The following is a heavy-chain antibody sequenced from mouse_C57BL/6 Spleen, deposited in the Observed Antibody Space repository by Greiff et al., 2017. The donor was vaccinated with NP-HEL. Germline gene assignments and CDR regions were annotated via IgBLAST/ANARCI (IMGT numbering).Heavy chain of an antibody. D-gene: IGHD1-1*02. J-gene: IGHJ2*01. CDR3: ARERGLVLDY. CDR2: IHPNSGST. Sequence: VQLQQSGAELIKPGASVKLSCKASGYTFTSYWMHWVKQRPGQGLEWIGMIHPNSGSTNYNEKFKSKATLTVDKSSSTAYMQLSSLTSEDSAVYYCARERGLVLDYWGQGTTLTVSS. V-gene: IGHV1-64*01. CDR1: GYTFTSYW.